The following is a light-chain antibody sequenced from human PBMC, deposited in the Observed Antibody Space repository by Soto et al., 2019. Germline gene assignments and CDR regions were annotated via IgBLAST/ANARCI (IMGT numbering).Light chain of an antibody. CDR2: GAS. Sequence: DIQMTQSPSSLSASLGDRVTITCRASQNISISLNWYQQKPGKAPNLLIYGASNLQSGVPSRFSGSGSGTDFTLTISSLQPEDFATYYCQQTYVDLGTFGQGTKVDIK. CDR3: QQTYVDLGT. V-gene: IGKV1-39*01. J-gene: IGKJ1*01. CDR1: QNISIS.